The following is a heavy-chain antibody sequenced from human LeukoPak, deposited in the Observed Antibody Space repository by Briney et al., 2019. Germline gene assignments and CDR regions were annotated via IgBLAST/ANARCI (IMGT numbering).Heavy chain of an antibody. CDR1: GYSLSIGYY. J-gene: IGHJ5*02. CDR3: ARHPVPAADISGWFDP. CDR2: IYHSGRT. V-gene: IGHV4-38-2*01. Sequence: SSETLSLTCAVSGYSLSIGYYWGWIRQPPGKGLEGIGTIYHSGRTYYNPSLKSRDTISVDTSNKHFSLKLSSVPAADTAVYYCARHPVPAADISGWFDPWGQGTLVTVSS. D-gene: IGHD2-2*01.